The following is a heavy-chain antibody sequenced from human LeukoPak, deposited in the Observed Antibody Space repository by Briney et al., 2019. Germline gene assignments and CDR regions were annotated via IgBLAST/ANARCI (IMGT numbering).Heavy chain of an antibody. Sequence: GRCLRPSRAPSGFTVSTYAVRCVRQPAGKGLGWGALISDDGNNKYYADSVKGRFSISRDNSKNTLFLQMNSLRVDDTAVYYCAGSIGYCSNGVCAEGLHYWGQGTLVTVSS. CDR2: ISDDGNNK. J-gene: IGHJ4*02. V-gene: IGHV3-30*01. CDR1: GFTVSTYA. D-gene: IGHD2-8*01. CDR3: AGSIGYCSNGVCAEGLHY.